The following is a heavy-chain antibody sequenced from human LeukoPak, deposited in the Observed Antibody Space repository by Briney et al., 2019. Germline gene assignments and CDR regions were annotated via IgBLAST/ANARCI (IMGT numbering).Heavy chain of an antibody. V-gene: IGHV1-46*01. D-gene: IGHD4-23*01. CDR3: ARDNSVEDTAWWFDP. CDR1: GYTFTSYY. J-gene: IGHJ5*02. CDR2: INPSGGST. Sequence: ASVKVSCKASGYTFTSYYMHCVRHAPGQGLEWMGIINPSGGSTSYAQKFRGRVTMNRDMSTSTDYMELSSLRSEDTAVYYCARDNSVEDTAWWFDPWGEGTLVTVSS.